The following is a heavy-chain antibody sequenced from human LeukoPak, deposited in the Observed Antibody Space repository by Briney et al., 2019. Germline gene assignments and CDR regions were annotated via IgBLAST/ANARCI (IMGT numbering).Heavy chain of an antibody. CDR3: ARVEDYDILTGFDY. D-gene: IGHD3-9*01. Sequence: GGSLRLSCAASGFTFSSYWMSWVRQAPGKGLEWVANIKQDESEKYYVDSVKGRFTISRDNAKNSLYLQMNSLRAEDTAVYYCARVEDYDILTGFDYWGQGTPVTVSS. CDR1: GFTFSSYW. CDR2: IKQDESEK. V-gene: IGHV3-7*01. J-gene: IGHJ4*02.